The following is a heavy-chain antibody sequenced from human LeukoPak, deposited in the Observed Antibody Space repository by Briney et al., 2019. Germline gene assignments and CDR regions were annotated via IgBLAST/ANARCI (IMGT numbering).Heavy chain of an antibody. J-gene: IGHJ4*02. Sequence: ASAKVSCKASGYTFTGYYMHWVRQAPGQGLEWMGWINPNSGDTNYAQKFQGRVTMTRDTSINTAYMELSRLRSDDTAVYYCARVVGFTYGYLDYWGRGTLVTVSS. CDR2: INPNSGDT. CDR1: GYTFTGYY. V-gene: IGHV1-2*02. D-gene: IGHD2-8*01. CDR3: ARVVGFTYGYLDY.